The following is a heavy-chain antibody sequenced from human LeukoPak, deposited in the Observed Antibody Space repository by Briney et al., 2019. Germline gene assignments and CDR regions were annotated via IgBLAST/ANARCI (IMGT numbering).Heavy chain of an antibody. D-gene: IGHD2-21*01. V-gene: IGHV3-23*01. CDR1: GFTFSSYA. CDR3: AKFRESYMVVPNSSMDV. CDR2: ISGSGGST. Sequence: PGGSLRLSCAASGFTFSSYAMSWVRQAPGKGLEWVSAISGSGGSTYYADFVKGRFTISRDNSKNTLYLQMNSLRAEDTAVYYCAKFRESYMVVPNSSMDVWGKGTTVTVSS. J-gene: IGHJ6*03.